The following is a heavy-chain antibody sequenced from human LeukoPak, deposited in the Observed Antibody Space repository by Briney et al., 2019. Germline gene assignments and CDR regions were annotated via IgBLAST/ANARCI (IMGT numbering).Heavy chain of an antibody. J-gene: IGHJ4*02. CDR3: ARAYDILTGYSSNSHFDY. V-gene: IGHV3-21*01. D-gene: IGHD3-9*01. CDR2: ISSSSSYI. CDR1: GFTFSSYS. Sequence: GGSLRLSCAASGFTFSSYSMNWVRQAPGKGLEWVSSISSSSSYIYYADSVKGRFTISRDNAKNPLYLQMNSLRAEDTAVYYCARAYDILTGYSSNSHFDYWGQGTLVTVSS.